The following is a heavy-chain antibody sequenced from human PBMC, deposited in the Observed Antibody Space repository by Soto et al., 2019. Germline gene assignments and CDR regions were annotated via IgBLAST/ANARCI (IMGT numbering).Heavy chain of an antibody. D-gene: IGHD3-22*01. Sequence: QVQLVQSGAEVKKPGSSVKVSCKASGVTFSSYAISWVRQAPGQGLEWMGGIIPIFGTANYAQKFQGRVTITADKSTSTAYMELSSLRSEDTAVYYCARDAYYYDSSGYYRWGDWFDPWGQGTLVTVSS. CDR2: IIPIFGTA. CDR3: ARDAYYYDSSGYYRWGDWFDP. CDR1: GVTFSSYA. J-gene: IGHJ5*02. V-gene: IGHV1-69*06.